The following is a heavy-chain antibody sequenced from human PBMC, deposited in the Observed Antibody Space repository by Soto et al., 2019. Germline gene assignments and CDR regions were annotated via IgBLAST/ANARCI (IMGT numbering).Heavy chain of an antibody. J-gene: IGHJ5*01. D-gene: IGHD5-18*01. CDR2: ISHDGTVK. V-gene: IGHV3-30*03. CDR1: LFTFSNYG. Sequence: QPWGSLLLSWAASLFTFSNYGMPWVRQAPGKGLDWVAVISHDGTVKYYADSVKGRFTISRDNFQNTLDLHMDSLRAEDTAVYYCATQRDTRSSSCFDSWGHGTMVTVSS. CDR3: ATQRDTRSSSCFDS.